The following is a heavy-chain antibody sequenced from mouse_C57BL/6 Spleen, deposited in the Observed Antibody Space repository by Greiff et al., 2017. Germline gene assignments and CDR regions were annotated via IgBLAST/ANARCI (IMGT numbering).Heavy chain of an antibody. J-gene: IGHJ4*01. CDR1: GFTFSSYA. Sequence: EVQLVESGEGLVKPGGSLKLSCAASGFTFSSYAMSWVRQTPEKRLEWVAYISSGGDYIYYAATVKGRFTISRDNARNTLYLQMSILKSEDTAMYYWTRFYYGNYEGAIDYWGQGTSVTVSS. D-gene: IGHD2-1*01. CDR2: ISSGGDYI. CDR3: TRFYYGNYEGAIDY. V-gene: IGHV5-9-1*02.